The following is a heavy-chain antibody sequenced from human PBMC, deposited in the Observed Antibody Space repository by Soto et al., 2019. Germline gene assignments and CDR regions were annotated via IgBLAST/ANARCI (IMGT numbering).Heavy chain of an antibody. J-gene: IGHJ3*02. Sequence: SQTLSLTCAISGDSVSSNSAAWNWIRQSPSRGLEWLGRTYYRSKWYNDYAVSVKSRITINPDTSKNQFSLQLNSVTPEDTAVYYCARDPGGCSSTSCFPEAFDIWGQGTMVTVSS. CDR1: GDSVSSNSAA. D-gene: IGHD2-2*01. CDR3: ARDPGGCSSTSCFPEAFDI. V-gene: IGHV6-1*01. CDR2: TYYRSKWYN.